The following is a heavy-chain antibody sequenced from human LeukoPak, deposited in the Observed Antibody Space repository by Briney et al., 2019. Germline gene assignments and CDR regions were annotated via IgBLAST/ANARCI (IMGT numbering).Heavy chain of an antibody. Sequence: SQTLSLTCAISGDSLSNNNVAWNWIRQSPSLGLEWLGRTYYLPKLNTDYGVSVKSPIDLNSDTSKNQFSLEINSVTTEDTGVYYCARGSHSSFDYWGQGTLVTVSS. CDR1: GDSLSNNNVA. CDR3: ARGSHSSFDY. CDR2: TYYLPKLNT. V-gene: IGHV6-1*01. D-gene: IGHD3-10*01. J-gene: IGHJ4*02.